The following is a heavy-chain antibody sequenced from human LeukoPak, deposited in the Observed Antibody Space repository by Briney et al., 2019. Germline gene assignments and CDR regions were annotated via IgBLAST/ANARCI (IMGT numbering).Heavy chain of an antibody. CDR2: IYPRDGST. J-gene: IGHJ5*02. Sequence: ASVKVSCKASGYTFTSNYIHWVRQAPGQGLEWMGMIYPRDGSTSYAQKFQGRVTMTRDTSTSTVYMELSSLRSEDTAVYYCARGDFRDYYGSGSYYHWGQGTLVTVSS. CDR1: GYTFTSNY. CDR3: ARGDFRDYYGSGSYYH. D-gene: IGHD3-10*01. V-gene: IGHV1-46*01.